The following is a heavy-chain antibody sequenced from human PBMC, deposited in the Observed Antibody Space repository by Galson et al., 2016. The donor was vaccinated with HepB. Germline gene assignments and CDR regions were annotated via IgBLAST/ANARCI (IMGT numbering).Heavy chain of an antibody. CDR1: GGPSSSFY. V-gene: IGHV4-59*08. D-gene: IGHD4-23*01. CDR3: ASQTSVLTGSAFDI. J-gene: IGHJ3*02. CDR2: IFHTGRP. Sequence: SETLSLTCTVSGGPSSSFYWSWIRQPPGKRLEWIGNIFHTGRPTYTRSLKSRVTISVDTSKNQVSLKLCFVTAADTALYYCASQTSVLTGSAFDIWGQGTMVTVSA.